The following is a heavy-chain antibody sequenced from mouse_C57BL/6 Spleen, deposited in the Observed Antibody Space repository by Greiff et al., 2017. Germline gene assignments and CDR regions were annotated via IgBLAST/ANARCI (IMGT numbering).Heavy chain of an antibody. Sequence: EVQRVESGPELVKPGASVKMSCKASGYTFTDYNMHWVKQSHGKSLEWIGYINPNNGGTSYNQKFKGKATLTVNKSSSTAYMELRSLTSEDSAVYYCARSLYSNFSLFAYWGQGTLVTVSA. CDR3: ARSLYSNFSLFAY. CDR2: INPNNGGT. J-gene: IGHJ3*01. V-gene: IGHV1-22*01. CDR1: GYTFTDYN. D-gene: IGHD2-5*01.